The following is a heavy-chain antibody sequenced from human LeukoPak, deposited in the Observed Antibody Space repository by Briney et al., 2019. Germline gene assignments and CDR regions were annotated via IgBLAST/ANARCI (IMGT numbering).Heavy chain of an antibody. CDR3: ARDLLSITMIVVAPY. J-gene: IGHJ4*02. CDR1: GFTFSDFW. CDR2: INSGGTVT. D-gene: IGHD3-22*01. V-gene: IGHV3-74*01. Sequence: GGSLRLSCAASGFTFSDFWMHWVRQAPGKGLVWVSRINSGGTVTNYADSVKGRLTISRDNAKNTLYLQMNSLRAEDTAVYYCARDLLSITMIVVAPYWGQGTLVTVSS.